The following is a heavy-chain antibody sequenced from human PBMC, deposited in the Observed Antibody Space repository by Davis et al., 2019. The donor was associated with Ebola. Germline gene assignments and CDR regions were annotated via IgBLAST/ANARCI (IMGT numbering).Heavy chain of an antibody. J-gene: IGHJ4*02. CDR2: LGTSADT. CDR1: GFSVSGKY. D-gene: IGHD3-10*01. Sequence: GESLKISCAVSGFSVSGKYMSWVRQAPGKGLEWVSTLGTSADTYYADSVKGRFTISRDNAKNSLYLQMNSLRDEDTAVYYCARGGVDYYGSGSDYKYYLDYWGQGTLVTVSS. V-gene: IGHV3-53*01. CDR3: ARGGVDYYGSGSDYKYYLDY.